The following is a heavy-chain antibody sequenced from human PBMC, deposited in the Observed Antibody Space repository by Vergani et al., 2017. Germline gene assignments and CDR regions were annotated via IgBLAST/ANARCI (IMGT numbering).Heavy chain of an antibody. CDR2: IYTSGAT. Sequence: QVQLQESGPGLVKPPGTLSLTCTVSGGSFSTGGQSWTWLRQSAGKGLEWIGRIYTSGATNYNPSLRGRAIMSVDPSKKQFALKLTSVTAADTAVYYCARDGGEYDKDALDVWGQGTKVTVTS. CDR3: ARDGGEYDKDALDV. CDR1: GGSFSTGGQS. V-gene: IGHV4-61*02. D-gene: IGHD2-21*01. J-gene: IGHJ3*01.